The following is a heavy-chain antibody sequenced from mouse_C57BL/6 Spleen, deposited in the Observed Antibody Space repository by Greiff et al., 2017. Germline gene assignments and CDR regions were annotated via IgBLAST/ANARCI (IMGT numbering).Heavy chain of an antibody. D-gene: IGHD2-4*01. CDR1: GYAFTNYL. Sequence: QVQLKQSGAELVRPGTSVKVSCKASGYAFTNYLIEWVKQRPGQGLEWIGVINPGSGGTNYNEKFKGKATLTADKSSSTAYMQLSSLTSEDSAVYFCARDYYDYPYYAMDYWGQGTSVTVSS. V-gene: IGHV1-54*01. CDR3: ARDYYDYPYYAMDY. J-gene: IGHJ4*01. CDR2: INPGSGGT.